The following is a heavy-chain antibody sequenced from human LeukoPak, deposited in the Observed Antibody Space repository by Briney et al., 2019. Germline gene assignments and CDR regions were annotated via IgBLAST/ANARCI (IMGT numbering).Heavy chain of an antibody. CDR1: GFTFGSYS. CDR2: ISSSSSYI. Sequence: RSGGSLRLSCAASGFTFGSYSMNWVRQAPGKGLEWVSSISSSSSYIYYADSVKGRFTISRDNAKNSLYLQMNSLRAEDTAVYYCARHNVGCDDFWTTYYIDFYYMDVWGKGTTVTVSS. V-gene: IGHV3-21*01. D-gene: IGHD3/OR15-3a*01. CDR3: ARHNVGCDDFWTTYYIDFYYMDV. J-gene: IGHJ6*03.